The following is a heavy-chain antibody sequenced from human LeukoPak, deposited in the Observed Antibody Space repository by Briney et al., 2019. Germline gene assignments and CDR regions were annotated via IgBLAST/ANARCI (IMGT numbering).Heavy chain of an antibody. CDR2: MNPNSGNT. V-gene: IGHV1-8*03. J-gene: IGHJ6*03. Sequence: ASVKVSCKASGYTFTSYDINWVRQATGQGLEWMGWMNPNSGNTGYAQKFQGRVTITRNTSISTAYMELSSLRSEDTAVYYCASRRFHYYYMDVWGKGTTVTVSS. CDR3: ASRRFHYYYMDV. CDR1: GYTFTSYD.